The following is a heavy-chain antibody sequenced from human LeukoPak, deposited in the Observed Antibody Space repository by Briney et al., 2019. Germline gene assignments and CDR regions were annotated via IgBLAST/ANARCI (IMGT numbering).Heavy chain of an antibody. D-gene: IGHD3-22*01. J-gene: IGHJ6*02. CDR3: AKLIDYYDSSGYSYYYGMDV. CDR2: ISGSGGST. Sequence: EGSLRLSCAASGFTFSSYAMSWVRQAPGKGLEWVSAISGSGGSTYYADSVKGRFTISRDNSKNTLYLQMNSLRAEDTAVYYCAKLIDYYDSSGYSYYYGMDVWGQGTTVTVSS. CDR1: GFTFSSYA. V-gene: IGHV3-23*01.